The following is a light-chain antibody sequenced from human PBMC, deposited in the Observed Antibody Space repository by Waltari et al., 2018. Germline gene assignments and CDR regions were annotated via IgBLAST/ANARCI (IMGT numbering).Light chain of an antibody. J-gene: IGLJ2*01. CDR3: CSYAGSSSV. V-gene: IGLV2-23*01. CDR1: SSDVVSYNL. Sequence: QSAPTQPAPVSGSPGQCVTLSCRGTSSDVVSYNLVSWYQQHPGKAPKLMIYEGSKRPSGVSNRFSGSKSGNTASLTISGLQAEDEADYYCCSYAGSSSVFGGGTKLTVL. CDR2: EGS.